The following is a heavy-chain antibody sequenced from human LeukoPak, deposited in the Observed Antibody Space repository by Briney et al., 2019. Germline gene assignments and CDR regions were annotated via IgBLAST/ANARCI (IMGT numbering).Heavy chain of an antibody. CDR3: ARQGEDYFDY. J-gene: IGHJ4*02. CDR2: ISSSNSVI. D-gene: IGHD3-16*01. Sequence: GGSLRLSCTTSGFTFSDYSMNWVRQTPGKGLEWLSYISSSNSVINYADSVRGRFSISRDNAKNSLYLQMTSLRAEDTAVYYCARQGEDYFDYWGQGTLVTVSS. V-gene: IGHV3-48*01. CDR1: GFTFSDYS.